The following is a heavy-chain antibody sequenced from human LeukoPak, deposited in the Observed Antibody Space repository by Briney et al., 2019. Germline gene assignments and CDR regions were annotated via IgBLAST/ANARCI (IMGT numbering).Heavy chain of an antibody. J-gene: IGHJ6*02. V-gene: IGHV1-18*01. CDR3: ARDASDDYSNLPRYYYYYGMDV. Sequence: ASVEVSCKASGYTFTSYGISWVRQAPGQGLEWMGWISAYNGNTNYAQKLQGRVTMTTDTSTSTAYMELRSLRSDDTAVYYCARDASDDYSNLPRYYYYYGMDVWGQGTTVTVSS. CDR2: ISAYNGNT. D-gene: IGHD4-11*01. CDR1: GYTFTSYG.